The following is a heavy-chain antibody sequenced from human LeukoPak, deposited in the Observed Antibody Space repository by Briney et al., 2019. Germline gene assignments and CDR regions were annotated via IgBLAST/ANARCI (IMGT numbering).Heavy chain of an antibody. CDR2: IYYSGST. V-gene: IGHV4-30-4*01. J-gene: IGHJ4*02. Sequence: KPSETLSLTCTVSGGSISSNDYYWSWIRQPPGKGLESIGYIYYSGSTYYNPSLKSRLTISADTSKNQFSLKLRSVTAADTAVYYCARETHDPTLVRGVVDYWGRGTLVTVSS. CDR1: GGSISSNDYY. CDR3: ARETHDPTLVRGVVDY. D-gene: IGHD3-10*01.